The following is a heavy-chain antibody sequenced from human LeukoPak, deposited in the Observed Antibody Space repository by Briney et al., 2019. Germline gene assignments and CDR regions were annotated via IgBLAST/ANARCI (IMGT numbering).Heavy chain of an antibody. Sequence: SDTLSLTCTVSGGSISSYYWSWIRQPAGKGLEWIGRIYTSGSTNYNPSLKSRVTMSVDTSRNQSSLKLSSVTAADTAVYYCARGYRGTDFYYWGQGTLVTVSS. J-gene: IGHJ4*02. V-gene: IGHV4-4*07. CDR3: ARGYRGTDFYY. CDR1: GGSISSYY. D-gene: IGHD5-18*01. CDR2: IYTSGST.